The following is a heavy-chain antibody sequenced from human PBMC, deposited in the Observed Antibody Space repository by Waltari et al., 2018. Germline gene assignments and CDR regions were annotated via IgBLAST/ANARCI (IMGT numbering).Heavy chain of an antibody. D-gene: IGHD3-3*01. CDR2: MSGRGGST. V-gene: IGHV3-23*01. CDR3: AKGRLRFLEWLPFDY. Sequence: EVQLLESGGGLVQPGGSLRLSCAASGFTFSSYALSGVRQAPGKGMEWVSAMSGRGGSTYYADSVKGRFTISRDNSKNTLYLQMNSLRAEDTAVYYCAKGRLRFLEWLPFDYWGQGTLVTVSS. J-gene: IGHJ4*02. CDR1: GFTFSSYA.